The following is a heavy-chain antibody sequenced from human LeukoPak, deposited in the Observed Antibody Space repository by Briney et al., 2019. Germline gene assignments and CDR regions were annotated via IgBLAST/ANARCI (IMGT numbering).Heavy chain of an antibody. CDR2: IYYSGST. D-gene: IGHD6-19*01. CDR3: ARRTSGYSSVWNWFDP. CDR1: GGSISSYY. V-gene: IGHV4-59*08. J-gene: IGHJ5*02. Sequence: PSETLSLTCTVSGGSISSYYWSLIRQPPGKGLEWIGYIYYSGSTNYNPSLKSRVTISVDTSKNQFSLKLSSVTAADTAVYYCARRTSGYSSVWNWFDPLGQGTLVTVSS.